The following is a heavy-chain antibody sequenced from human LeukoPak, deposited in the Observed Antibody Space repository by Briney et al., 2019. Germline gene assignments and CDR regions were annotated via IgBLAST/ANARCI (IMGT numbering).Heavy chain of an antibody. CDR3: ATSGGFVLPNAITGNWYMDV. D-gene: IGHD2-2*01. CDR2: ITSAGGYT. V-gene: IGHV3-21*01. Sequence: GGSLRLSCGASGLTFSDYSMNWVRQAPGKGLAWVASITSAGGYTYYADSAKGRFTISRDNAQNSLFLQMNSLRAEDTAVYFCATSGGFVLPNAITGNWYMDVWGRGTSVTVSS. J-gene: IGHJ6*03. CDR1: GLTFSDYS.